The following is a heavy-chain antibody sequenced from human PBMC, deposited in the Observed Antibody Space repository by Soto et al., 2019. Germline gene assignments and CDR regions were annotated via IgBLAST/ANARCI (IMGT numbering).Heavy chain of an antibody. Sequence: GSLRLSCEASGFTRSSYALSWFRQAPGKGLEWVSATSGSGGRTSYADSVKGRVTISRDNSNNTLYLQMNSLRAEDTAEHYCAKALLRATKIGLEYWGPGTLVTVAS. CDR2: TSGSGGRT. V-gene: IGHV3-23*01. J-gene: IGHJ4*02. CDR1: GFTRSSYA. D-gene: IGHD1-26*01. CDR3: AKALLRATKIGLEY.